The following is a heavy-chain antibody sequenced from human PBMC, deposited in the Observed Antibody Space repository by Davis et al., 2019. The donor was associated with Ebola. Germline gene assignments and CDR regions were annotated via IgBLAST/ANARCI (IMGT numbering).Heavy chain of an antibody. J-gene: IGHJ4*02. V-gene: IGHV3-66*01. CDR2: IYSGGST. D-gene: IGHD3-3*01. CDR1: GFTFSSYS. Sequence: GGSLRLSCAASGFTFSSYSMNWVRQAPGKGLEWVSVIYSGGSTYYADSVKGRFTISRDNAKNSLYLQMNSLRAEDTAVYYCAREIFGVVGYWGQGTLVTVSS. CDR3: AREIFGVVGY.